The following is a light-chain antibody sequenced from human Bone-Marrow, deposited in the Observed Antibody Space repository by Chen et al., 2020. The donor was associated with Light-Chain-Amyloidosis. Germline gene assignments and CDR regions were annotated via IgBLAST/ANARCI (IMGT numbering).Light chain of an antibody. CDR3: QVWDRSSDRPV. Sequence: SYVLTQPSSVSGAPGQTARTACGGNNIGSTGVHWYQQTPGQAPLLFVYDDSNRPSGIPERLSGSNSGNTATLTISGVEAGDEADYYCQVWDRSSDRPVFGGGTKLTVL. CDR2: DDS. V-gene: IGLV3-21*02. CDR1: NIGSTG. J-gene: IGLJ3*02.